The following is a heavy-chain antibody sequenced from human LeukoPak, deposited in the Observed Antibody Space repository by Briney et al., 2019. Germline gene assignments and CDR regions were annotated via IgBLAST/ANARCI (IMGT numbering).Heavy chain of an antibody. CDR2: ISSSSSYI. D-gene: IGHD3-10*01. J-gene: IGHJ3*02. CDR1: GFNFWNTG. Sequence: GGSLRLSCAVSGFNFWNTGMNWVRQAPGKGLEWVSSISSSSSYIYYADSVKGRFTISRDNAKNSLYLQMNSLRAEDTAVYYCARAGPIWFGESPLDAFDIWGQGTMVTVSS. V-gene: IGHV3-21*01. CDR3: ARAGPIWFGESPLDAFDI.